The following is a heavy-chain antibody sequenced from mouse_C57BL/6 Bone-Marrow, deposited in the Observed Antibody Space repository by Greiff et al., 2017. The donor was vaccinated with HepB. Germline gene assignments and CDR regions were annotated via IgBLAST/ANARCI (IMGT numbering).Heavy chain of an antibody. J-gene: IGHJ4*01. CDR3: ARNNYGNYGYAMDY. V-gene: IGHV1-64*01. CDR1: GYTFTSYW. D-gene: IGHD2-1*01. Sequence: VQLQQSGAELVKPGASVKLSCKASGYTFTSYWMHWVKQRPGQGLEWIGMIHPNSGSTNYNEKFKSKATLTVDKSSSTAYMQLSSLTSEDSAVYYCARNNYGNYGYAMDYWGQGTSVTVSS. CDR2: IHPNSGST.